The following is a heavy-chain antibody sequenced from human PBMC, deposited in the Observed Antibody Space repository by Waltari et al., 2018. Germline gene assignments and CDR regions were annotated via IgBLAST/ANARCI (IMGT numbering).Heavy chain of an antibody. V-gene: IGHV4-39*01. CDR1: GGSISSSSYY. Sequence: QLQLQESGPGLVKPSETLSLTCTVSGGSISSSSYYWGWIRQPPGKGLEWIGSIYYSGSTYYNPSLKSRVTISVDTSKNQFSLKLSSVTAADTAVYYCARHPSPRNRDSSSWYAGVDYWGQGTLVTVSS. D-gene: IGHD6-13*01. J-gene: IGHJ4*02. CDR2: IYYSGST. CDR3: ARHPSPRNRDSSSWYAGVDY.